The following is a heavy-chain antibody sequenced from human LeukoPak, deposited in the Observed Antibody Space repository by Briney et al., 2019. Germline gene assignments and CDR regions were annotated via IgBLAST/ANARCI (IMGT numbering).Heavy chain of an antibody. Sequence: GSLRLSCAASGFTVSSNYMSWVRQAPGKGLEWVSVIYSGGSTYYADSVKGRFTISRDNSKNTLYLQMNSLRAEDTAVYYCARSGYYYDSSGYYDYWGQGTLVTVSS. V-gene: IGHV3-66*01. D-gene: IGHD3-22*01. J-gene: IGHJ4*02. CDR1: GFTVSSNY. CDR2: IYSGGST. CDR3: ARSGYYYDSSGYYDY.